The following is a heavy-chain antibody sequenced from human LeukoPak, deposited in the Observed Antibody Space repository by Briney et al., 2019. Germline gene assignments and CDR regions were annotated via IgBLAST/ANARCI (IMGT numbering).Heavy chain of an antibody. Sequence: GGSLRLSCAASGFAFSSYGMHWVRQAPGKGLEGVAVIWFDGSNKYYADSVKGRFTISRDNSENTVYLQMNSLRAEDTAVYYCARRLYCSGTSCYTGPDAFDVWGQGTVVTVSS. CDR1: GFAFSSYG. D-gene: IGHD2-2*02. J-gene: IGHJ3*01. CDR2: IWFDGSNK. V-gene: IGHV3-33*01. CDR3: ARRLYCSGTSCYTGPDAFDV.